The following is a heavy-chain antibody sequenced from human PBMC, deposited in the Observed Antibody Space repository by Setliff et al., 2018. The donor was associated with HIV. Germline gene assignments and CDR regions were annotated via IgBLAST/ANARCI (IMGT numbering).Heavy chain of an antibody. D-gene: IGHD2-15*01. Sequence: GGSLRLSCAASGFTFSSYGLHWVRQAPVTVLEWVSYISGPGRSIFYSDSVKGRFTTSRDNSKNTLYLQINSLRAVDTAVYYCAKDGGYCSGGSCYYFDYWGQGTLVTVSS. V-gene: IGHV3-48*01. CDR1: GFTFSSYG. CDR2: ISGPGRSI. J-gene: IGHJ4*02. CDR3: AKDGGYCSGGSCYYFDY.